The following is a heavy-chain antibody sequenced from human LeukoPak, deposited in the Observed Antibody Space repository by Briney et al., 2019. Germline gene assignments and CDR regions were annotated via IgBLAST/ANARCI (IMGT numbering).Heavy chain of an antibody. Sequence: GSLRLSCAASGFTFSSYAMSWVRQAPGKGLEWVSAISGSGGSTYYADSVKGRFTISRDNSKNTLYLQMNSLRAEDTAVYYCAKDSTYYYDSSGYYLYWGQGTLVTVSS. J-gene: IGHJ4*02. D-gene: IGHD3-22*01. CDR3: AKDSTYYYDSSGYYLY. V-gene: IGHV3-23*01. CDR1: GFTFSSYA. CDR2: ISGSGGST.